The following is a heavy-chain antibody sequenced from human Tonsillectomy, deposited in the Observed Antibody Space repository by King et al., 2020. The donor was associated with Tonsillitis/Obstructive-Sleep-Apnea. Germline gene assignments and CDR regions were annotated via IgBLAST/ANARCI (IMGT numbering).Heavy chain of an antibody. CDR2: ISYDGSNK. CDR1: GFTFSGYA. CDR3: ARAMTTMSTDYYYGMDV. V-gene: IGHV3-30*04. D-gene: IGHD4-17*01. Sequence: QPVQSGGGVVQPGRSLRLSCAASGFTFSGYAMHWVRQAPGKGLEWVAVISYDGSNKYYADSVKGRFTISRDNSKNTLYLQMNSLRAEDTAVYYCARAMTTMSTDYYYGMDVWGQGTTVTVSS. J-gene: IGHJ6*02.